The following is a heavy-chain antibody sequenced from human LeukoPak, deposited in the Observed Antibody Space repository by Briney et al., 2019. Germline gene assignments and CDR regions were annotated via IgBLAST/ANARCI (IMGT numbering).Heavy chain of an antibody. D-gene: IGHD3-16*01. Sequence: PGGSLRLPCAASGFTFSHYAMHWVRQAPGKGLVWVSRINSDGSSTSYADSVKGRFTISRDNAKNTLYLQMNSLRAEDTAVYYCARAKWLRYAPDYWGQGTLVTVSS. V-gene: IGHV3-74*01. CDR3: ARAKWLRYAPDY. CDR1: GFTFSHYA. CDR2: INSDGSST. J-gene: IGHJ4*02.